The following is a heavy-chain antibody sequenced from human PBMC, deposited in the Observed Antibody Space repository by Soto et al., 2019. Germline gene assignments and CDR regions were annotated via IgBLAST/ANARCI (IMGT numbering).Heavy chain of an antibody. CDR2: IYPGDSDT. D-gene: IGHD3-22*01. CDR3: ARGGSGYYYGGQGYRGVYYYYGMDV. CDR1: GYSFTSYW. J-gene: IGHJ6*02. V-gene: IGHV5-51*01. Sequence: PGESLKISCKGSGYSFTSYWIGWVRQMPGKSLEQIGLIYPGDSDTRYSPSFQGQVTISADKSISTAYLQWSSLKASDTAMYYCARGGSGYYYGGQGYRGVYYYYGMDVWGQGTTVTAP.